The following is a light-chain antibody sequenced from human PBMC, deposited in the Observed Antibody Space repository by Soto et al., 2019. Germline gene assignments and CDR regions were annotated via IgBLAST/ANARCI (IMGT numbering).Light chain of an antibody. CDR2: GAS. CDR3: QQYNDWPRT. Sequence: EIVMTQSPATLSVSPGEGATLSCRASQSVNNNLAWYQQKPGQAPSLLIFGASTRATGVPARFSGSGSGTEFTLNIISLQSEDFAVYFCQQYNDWPRTFGQGTKVDIK. CDR1: QSVNNN. V-gene: IGKV3-15*01. J-gene: IGKJ1*01.